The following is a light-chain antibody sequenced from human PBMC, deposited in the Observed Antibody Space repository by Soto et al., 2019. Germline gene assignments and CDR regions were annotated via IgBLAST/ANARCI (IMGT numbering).Light chain of an antibody. Sequence: EIVLTQSPATLSLSPGDRATLSCRASQSVGSYLGWYQQRPGQAPRLLIYDASNRATGIPARFSGSGSGTDFTLTISGLEPEDFGVYCCQQRSDWPSTFGGGTKVEIK. CDR1: QSVGSY. CDR2: DAS. J-gene: IGKJ4*01. V-gene: IGKV3-11*01. CDR3: QQRSDWPST.